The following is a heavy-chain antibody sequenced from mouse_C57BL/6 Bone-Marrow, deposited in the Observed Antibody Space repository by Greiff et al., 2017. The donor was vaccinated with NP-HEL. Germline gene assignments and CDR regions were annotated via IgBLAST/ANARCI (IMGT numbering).Heavy chain of an antibody. V-gene: IGHV1-81*01. Sequence: QVQLQQSGAELARPGASVKLSCKASGYTFTSYGISWVKQSTGQGLEWIGEIYPRSGNTYYNEKFKGKATLTADKSSSTAYMELRSLTSEDSAVYFCAPLLRYYAMDYWGQGTSVTVSS. D-gene: IGHD1-2*01. J-gene: IGHJ4*01. CDR2: IYPRSGNT. CDR3: APLLRYYAMDY. CDR1: GYTFTSYG.